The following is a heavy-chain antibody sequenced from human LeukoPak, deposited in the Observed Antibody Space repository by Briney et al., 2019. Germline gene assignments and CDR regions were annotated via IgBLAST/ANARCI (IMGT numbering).Heavy chain of an antibody. CDR1: GFTVSSNY. Sequence: GGSLRLSCAASGFTVSSNYMSWVRQAPGKGLEWVSVTYSNGRTYYADSVKGRFTISRDISKNTLYLQMNSLRAEDTAVYYCAKDISSSWYHYYYYYYMDVWGKGTTVTVSS. CDR2: TYSNGRT. J-gene: IGHJ6*03. D-gene: IGHD6-13*01. V-gene: IGHV3-66*03. CDR3: AKDISSSWYHYYYYYYMDV.